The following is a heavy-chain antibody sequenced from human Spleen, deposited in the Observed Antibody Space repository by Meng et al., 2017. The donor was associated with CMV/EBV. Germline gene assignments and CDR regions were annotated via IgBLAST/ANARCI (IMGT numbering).Heavy chain of an antibody. J-gene: IGHJ4*02. D-gene: IGHD3-3*01. CDR3: AKDRGDFWSGFDY. Sequence: GESLKISCAASGFTFSSYAMHWVRQAPGKGLEYVSAIISNGGSTYYADSVKGRFTTSRDNSKNTLYLQMGSLRAEDMAVYYCAKDRGDFWSGFDYWGQGTLVTVSS. CDR2: IISNGGST. CDR1: GFTFSSYA. V-gene: IGHV3-64*02.